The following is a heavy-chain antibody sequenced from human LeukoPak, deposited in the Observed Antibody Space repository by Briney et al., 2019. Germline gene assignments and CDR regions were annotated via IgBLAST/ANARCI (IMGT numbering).Heavy chain of an antibody. Sequence: TGGSLRLSCAASGFTFSSYWMSWVRQAPGKGLEWVANIKQDGSEKYYVDSVKGRFTISRDNAENSLYLQMNSLRAEDTAVYYCARVGPYCSGGSCYQDYWGQGTLVTVSS. J-gene: IGHJ4*02. D-gene: IGHD2-15*01. CDR2: IKQDGSEK. CDR3: ARVGPYCSGGSCYQDY. V-gene: IGHV3-7*01. CDR1: GFTFSSYW.